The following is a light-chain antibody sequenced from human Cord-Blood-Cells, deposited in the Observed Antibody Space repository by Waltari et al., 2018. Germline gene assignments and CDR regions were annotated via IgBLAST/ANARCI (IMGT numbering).Light chain of an antibody. CDR1: QSISSY. V-gene: IGKV1-39*01. CDR2: AAS. J-gene: IGKJ3*01. Sequence: DSQLTHSPSSLSVSVGDRLSITCRASQSISSYLNWYQQKPGKAPKLLIYAASSLQSGVPSRFSGSGSGTDFTLTISSLQPEDFATYYCQQSYSTPFTFGPGTKVDIK. CDR3: QQSYSTPFT.